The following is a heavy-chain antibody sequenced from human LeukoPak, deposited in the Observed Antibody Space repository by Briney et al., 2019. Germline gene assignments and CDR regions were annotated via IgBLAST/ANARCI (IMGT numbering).Heavy chain of an antibody. V-gene: IGHV3-30*04. Sequence: PGGSLRLSCAASGFTFSSYAMHWVRQAPGKGLEWVAVISYDGSNKYYADSVKGRFTISRDNSKNTLYLQMNSLRAEDTAVYYCAKDELGWFDPWGQGTLVTVSS. D-gene: IGHD1-7*01. CDR2: ISYDGSNK. CDR3: AKDELGWFDP. CDR1: GFTFSSYA. J-gene: IGHJ5*02.